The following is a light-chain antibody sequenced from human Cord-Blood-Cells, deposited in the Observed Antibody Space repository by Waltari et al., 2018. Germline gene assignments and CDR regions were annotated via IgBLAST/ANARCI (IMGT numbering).Light chain of an antibody. Sequence: QSALTPPASVSGFPGPSITIPCTGTSRYVGVYNLFSWYQQHPGKAPKLMTDEGSKRPSGVSNRFSGSKSGNTASLTISGLQAEDEADYYCCSYAGSSTFDWVFGGGTKLTVL. J-gene: IGLJ3*02. V-gene: IGLV2-23*03. CDR3: CSYAGSSTFDWV. CDR1: SRYVGVYNL. CDR2: EGS.